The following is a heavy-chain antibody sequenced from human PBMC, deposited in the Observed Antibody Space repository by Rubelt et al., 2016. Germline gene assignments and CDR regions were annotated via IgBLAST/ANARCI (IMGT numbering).Heavy chain of an antibody. D-gene: IGHD1-7*01. Sequence: QVQLQESGPGLVKPSETLSLTCTVSGGSISSYYWSWIRQPPGKGLEWIGYIYYSGSTNYNPSLKSRVTISVDTSKNQFSLKLSSVTAADTAVYYCARFGTRPGLLRFDPWGQGTLVTVSS. J-gene: IGHJ5*02. V-gene: IGHV4-59*01. CDR1: GGSISSYY. CDR3: ARFGTRPGLLRFDP. CDR2: IYYSGST.